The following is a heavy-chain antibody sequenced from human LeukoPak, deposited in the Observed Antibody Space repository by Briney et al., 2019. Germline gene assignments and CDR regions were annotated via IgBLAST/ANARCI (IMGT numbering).Heavy chain of an antibody. J-gene: IGHJ4*02. Sequence: SETLSLTCTVSGGSISSGGYYWSWIRQPPGKGLEWIGYIYYSGSTYYNPSLKSRVLILVDTSKNQFSLKLNSVTAADTAVYYCARGGGSVAFDYWGQGTLVTVSS. D-gene: IGHD3-10*01. CDR2: IYYSGST. CDR1: GGSISSGGYY. V-gene: IGHV4-31*03. CDR3: ARGGGSVAFDY.